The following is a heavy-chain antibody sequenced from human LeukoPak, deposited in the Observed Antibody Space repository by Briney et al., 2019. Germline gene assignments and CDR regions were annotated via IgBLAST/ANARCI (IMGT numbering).Heavy chain of an antibody. V-gene: IGHV3-21*01. CDR2: ISSSSSYI. CDR3: AKNYYDSSGLFDY. D-gene: IGHD3-22*01. CDR1: GFTFSSYS. J-gene: IGHJ4*02. Sequence: GSLRLSCAASGFTFSSYSMNWVRQAPGKGLEWVSSISSSSSYIYYADSVKGRFTISRDNAKNSLHLQMNSLRAEDTAVYYCAKNYYDSSGLFDYWGQGTLVTVSS.